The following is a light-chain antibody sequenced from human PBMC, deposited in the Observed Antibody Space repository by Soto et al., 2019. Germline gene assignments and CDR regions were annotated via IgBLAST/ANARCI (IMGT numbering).Light chain of an antibody. V-gene: IGKV1-39*01. CDR3: QQSLGIPYT. CDR1: QTISTY. J-gene: IGKJ2*01. Sequence: DIQMTQSPSSLSASVGDRVTITCRASQTISTYLNWYQQKPGKAPKLLIYAASSLQSGVPSRFSGSGSGAEFTLTISSLQPEDFATYYCQQSLGIPYTFGQGTKLAIK. CDR2: AAS.